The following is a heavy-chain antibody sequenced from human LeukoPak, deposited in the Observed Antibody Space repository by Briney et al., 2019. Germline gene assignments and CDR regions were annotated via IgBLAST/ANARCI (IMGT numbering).Heavy chain of an antibody. CDR3: RCSGIYDHDAFDI. Sequence: PGGSLRLSCVASGFTFSDAWMSWVRQAPGKGLEWVGLIKSKTDGGTTDYAAPMKGRFTISRDDSKNTVYLQMLSLKTEDTAVYYCRCSGIYDHDAFDIWGQGTMVTVSS. V-gene: IGHV3-15*01. CDR2: IKSKTDGGTT. CDR1: GFTFSDAW. D-gene: IGHD3-10*02. J-gene: IGHJ3*02.